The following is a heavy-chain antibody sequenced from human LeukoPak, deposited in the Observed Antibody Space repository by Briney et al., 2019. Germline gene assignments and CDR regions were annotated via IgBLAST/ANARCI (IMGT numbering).Heavy chain of an antibody. J-gene: IGHJ5*02. CDR2: IYYSGST. Sequence: PSETLSLACSVSGVSISSGSNYWGWIRQPPGKGLEWIGSIYYSGSTYYNPSLKSRVTISVDTSKNQFSLKLSSVTAADTAVYYCARESGGVTRSSNWFDPWGQGTLVTVSS. D-gene: IGHD4-17*01. V-gene: IGHV4-39*07. CDR3: ARESGGVTRSSNWFDP. CDR1: GVSISSGSNY.